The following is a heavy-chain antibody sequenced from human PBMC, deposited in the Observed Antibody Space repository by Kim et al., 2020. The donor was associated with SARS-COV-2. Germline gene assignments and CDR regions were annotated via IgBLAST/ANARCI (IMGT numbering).Heavy chain of an antibody. CDR2: IYYSGST. D-gene: IGHD1-26*01. CDR1: GGSISSSSYY. V-gene: IGHV4-39*01. Sequence: SETLSLTCTVSGGSISSSSYYWGWIRQPPGKGLEWIGSIYYSGSTYYNSSLNSRVTISVDTSKNQFSLKLSSVTAADTAVDYCARPSMNSVCYYLTVFD. CDR3: ARPSMNSVCYYLTVFD. J-gene: IGHJ4*01.